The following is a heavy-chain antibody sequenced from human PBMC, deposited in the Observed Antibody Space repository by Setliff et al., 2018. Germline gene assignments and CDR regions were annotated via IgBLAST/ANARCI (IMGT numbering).Heavy chain of an antibody. CDR3: TTSPISSGWHSNFDYNMDV. V-gene: IGHV3-15*01. D-gene: IGHD6-19*01. CDR1: GFTFSNAW. Sequence: GGSLRLSCTASGFTFSNAWMSWVRQAPGKGLEWVERIKRITDSGTTDHAAPVKGRFTVSRDDSISTLYLQMNSLKTEDTAVYYCTTSPISSGWHSNFDYNMDVWGQGTTVTVSS. J-gene: IGHJ6*02. CDR2: IKRITDSGTT.